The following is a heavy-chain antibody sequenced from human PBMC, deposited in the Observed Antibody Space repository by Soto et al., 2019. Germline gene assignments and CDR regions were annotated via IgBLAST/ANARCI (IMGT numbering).Heavy chain of an antibody. D-gene: IGHD3-10*01. Sequence: SETLSLTCAVYGGSFSGYYWSWIRQPPGKGLEWIGEINHSGSTNYNPSLKSRVTISVDTSKNQFSLKLSSVTAADTAVYYCARGRLLMVRNWCDPWGQGTLVTVS. J-gene: IGHJ5*02. V-gene: IGHV4-34*01. CDR1: GGSFSGYY. CDR2: INHSGST. CDR3: ARGRLLMVRNWCDP.